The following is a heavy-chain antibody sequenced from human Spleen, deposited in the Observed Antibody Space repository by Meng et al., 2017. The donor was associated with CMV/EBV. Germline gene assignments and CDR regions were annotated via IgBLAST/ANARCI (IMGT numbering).Heavy chain of an antibody. Sequence: GESLKISCAASGFTFSSYWMSWVRQAPGKGLEWVANIKQDGSEKYYVDSVKGRFTISRDNAKNSLYLQMNSLRAEDTAVYYCAREVVVVPAARKGGYYYYGMDVWGQGTTVTVSS. CDR2: IKQDGSEK. CDR3: AREVVVVPAARKGGYYYYGMDV. J-gene: IGHJ6*02. CDR1: GFTFSSYW. V-gene: IGHV3-7*01. D-gene: IGHD2-2*01.